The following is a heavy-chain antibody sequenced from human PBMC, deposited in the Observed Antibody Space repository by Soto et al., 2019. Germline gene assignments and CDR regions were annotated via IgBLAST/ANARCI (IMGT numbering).Heavy chain of an antibody. CDR1: GFTFSNAW. Sequence: GGSLRLSCAASGFTFSNAWMNWVRQAPGKGLEWVGRIKSKTDGGTTDYAAPVKGRFTISRDDSKDTLYLQMNSLRTEDKAVYYCASEWKHDGLDYWGQGTLVTVSS. CDR2: IKSKTDGGTT. V-gene: IGHV3-15*07. J-gene: IGHJ4*02. D-gene: IGHD5-18*01. CDR3: ASEWKHDGLDY.